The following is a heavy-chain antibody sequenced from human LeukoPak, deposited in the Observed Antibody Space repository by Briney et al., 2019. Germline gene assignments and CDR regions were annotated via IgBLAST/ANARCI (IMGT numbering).Heavy chain of an antibody. CDR2: TYYRSKWFD. J-gene: IGHJ3*02. CDR3: ARDLGYSSTFLAFDI. Sequence: SHTLSLTCDVSGDIFSSNSAAWNWIRQSPSRGLEWLGRTYYRSKWFDDYAESVKSRITINQDTSKNQFSLQLNSVTPEDTAVYYCARDLGYSSTFLAFDIWGQGTMATVSS. V-gene: IGHV6-1*01. CDR1: GDIFSSNSAA. D-gene: IGHD6-13*01.